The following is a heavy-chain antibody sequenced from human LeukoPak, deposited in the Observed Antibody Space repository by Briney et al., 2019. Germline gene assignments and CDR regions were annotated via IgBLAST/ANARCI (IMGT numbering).Heavy chain of an antibody. CDR2: ISSSSSYI. V-gene: IGHV3-21*01. Sequence: GGSLRLSCAASGFTFSSYSMNWVRQAPGKGLEWVSSISSSSSYIYYADSVKGRFTISRDNAKNSLYLQMNSLRAEDTAVYYCARDPSSAMGNGGYFDYWGQGTLVTVSS. D-gene: IGHD5-18*01. CDR3: ARDPSSAMGNGGYFDY. J-gene: IGHJ4*02. CDR1: GFTFSSYS.